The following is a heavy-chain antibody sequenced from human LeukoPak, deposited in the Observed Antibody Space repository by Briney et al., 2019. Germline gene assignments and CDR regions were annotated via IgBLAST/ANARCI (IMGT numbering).Heavy chain of an antibody. Sequence: SETLSLTCTVSGGPISSSSYLWGWIRQPPGKGLDWIGSIYYSGNTYHNPSLKSRVTMSVDTSKNQFSLKLRSVTASDTAVYYCARGRREYCTSTSCYYYFDYRGQGTLVTVSS. CDR2: IYYSGNT. CDR3: ARGRREYCTSTSCYYYFDY. D-gene: IGHD2-2*01. CDR1: GGPISSSSYL. J-gene: IGHJ4*02. V-gene: IGHV4-39*01.